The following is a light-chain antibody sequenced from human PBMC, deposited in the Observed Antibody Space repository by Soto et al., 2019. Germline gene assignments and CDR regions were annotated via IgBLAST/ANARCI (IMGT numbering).Light chain of an antibody. Sequence: DILVTQSPATLSVYAGDRVTMSCRASQSLSNYLNWYQQKPGKAPKLLISGASNMERGVPSRFSGSGSGTEFTLTITSMQPDDFAAYYCQQYTSHSRTFGQGTKVDIK. CDR1: QSLSNY. CDR2: GAS. CDR3: QQYTSHSRT. V-gene: IGKV1-5*01. J-gene: IGKJ1*01.